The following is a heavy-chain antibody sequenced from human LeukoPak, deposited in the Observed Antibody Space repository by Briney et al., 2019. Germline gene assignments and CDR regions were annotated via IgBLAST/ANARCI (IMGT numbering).Heavy chain of an antibody. D-gene: IGHD3-3*01. J-gene: IGHJ4*02. CDR1: GGSISSYY. CDR3: ARDGTYYDFWSGSDY. CDR2: INWNGGST. Sequence: ETLSLTCTVSGGSISSYYWSWVRQAPGKGLEWVSGINWNGGSTGYADSVKGRFTISRDNAKNSLYLQMNSLRAEDTALYYCARDGTYYDFWSGSDYWGQGTLVTVSS. V-gene: IGHV3-20*04.